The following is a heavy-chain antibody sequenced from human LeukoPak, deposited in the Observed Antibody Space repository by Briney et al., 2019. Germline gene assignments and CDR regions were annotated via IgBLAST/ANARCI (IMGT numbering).Heavy chain of an antibody. CDR1: GYTFTSYG. J-gene: IGHJ4*02. Sequence: ASVKVSCKASGYTFTSYGISWVRQAPGQGLEWMGWISAYNGNTNYAQKLQGRVTMTTDTSTSTAYMELRSLRSDDTAVYYCARDRSGYGSGSYYPTGHYFDYWGQGTLVTVSS. V-gene: IGHV1-18*04. CDR2: ISAYNGNT. D-gene: IGHD3-10*01. CDR3: ARDRSGYGSGSYYPTGHYFDY.